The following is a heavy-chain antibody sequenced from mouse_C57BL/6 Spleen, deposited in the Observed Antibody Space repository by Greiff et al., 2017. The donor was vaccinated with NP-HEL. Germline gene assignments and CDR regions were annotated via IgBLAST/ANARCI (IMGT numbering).Heavy chain of an antibody. J-gene: IGHJ4*01. Sequence: VQLQQSGPELVKPGASVKIPCKASGYTFTDYNMDWVKQSHGKSLEWIGDINPNNGGTIYNQKFKGKATLTVDKSSSTAYMELLSLTSEDTAVYYCARSYYGSSIYYAMDYWGQGTSVTVSS. CDR3: ARSYYGSSIYYAMDY. CDR1: GYTFTDYN. V-gene: IGHV1-18*01. D-gene: IGHD1-1*01. CDR2: INPNNGGT.